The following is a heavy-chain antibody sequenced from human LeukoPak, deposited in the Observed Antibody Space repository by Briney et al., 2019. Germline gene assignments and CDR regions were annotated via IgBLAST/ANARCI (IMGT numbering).Heavy chain of an antibody. D-gene: IGHD3-22*01. CDR2: ISSSSSTI. CDR3: ARVHYYDSSGYYGSYYYYGMDV. V-gene: IGHV3-48*01. J-gene: IGHJ6*02. CDR1: GFIFSQYS. Sequence: GGSLRLSCAASGFIFSQYSMNWVRQAPGKGLEWVSYISSSSSTIYYADSVKGRFTISRDNAKNSLYLQMNSLRAEDTAVYYCARVHYYDSSGYYGSYYYYGMDVWGQGTTVTVSS.